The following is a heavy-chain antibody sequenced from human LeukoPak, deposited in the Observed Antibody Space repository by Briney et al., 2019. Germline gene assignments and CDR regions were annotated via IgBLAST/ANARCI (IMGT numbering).Heavy chain of an antibody. D-gene: IGHD1-26*01. J-gene: IGHJ4*02. CDR2: IYYSGST. CDR1: GGSISSYY. V-gene: IGHV4-59*08. CDR3: ARHSPGGVGFDY. Sequence: KPSETLSLTCTVSGGSISSYYWSWIRQPPGKGLEWIGYIYYSGSTNYNPSLKSRVTISVDTSKNQFSLKLSSVTAADTAVYYCARHSPGGVGFDYWGQGTLVTVSS.